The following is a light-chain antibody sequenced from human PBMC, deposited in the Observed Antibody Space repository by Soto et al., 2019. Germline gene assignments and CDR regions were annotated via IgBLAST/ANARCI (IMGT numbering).Light chain of an antibody. V-gene: IGLV1-40*01. CDR3: QSYDSSLSGWV. CDR2: GNS. CDR1: SSNIGAGYD. J-gene: IGLJ3*02. Sequence: QAVLTQPPSVSGAPGQRVTISCTGGSSNIGAGYDVHWYQQLPGTAPKLLIYGNSNRPAGVPDRFSGSKSGTSASPAITGLQAEDEADYYCQSYDSSLSGWVFGGGTKLTVL.